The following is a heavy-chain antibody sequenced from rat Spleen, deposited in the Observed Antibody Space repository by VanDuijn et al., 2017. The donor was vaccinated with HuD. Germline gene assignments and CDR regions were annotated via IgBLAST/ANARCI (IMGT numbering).Heavy chain of an antibody. CDR2: ISTSGGST. D-gene: IGHD1-4*01. CDR3: ARVGTRVSRFAY. Sequence: EVQLVESGGGLVQPGRSLKLSCAASGFTFSDYNMAWVRQAPKKGLEWVTTISTSGGSTYYRDSVKGRFTISRDNAKSALYLQMGSLWSEDTATYYCARVGTRVSRFAYWGQGTLVTVSS. CDR1: GFTFSDYN. V-gene: IGHV5-7*01. J-gene: IGHJ3*01.